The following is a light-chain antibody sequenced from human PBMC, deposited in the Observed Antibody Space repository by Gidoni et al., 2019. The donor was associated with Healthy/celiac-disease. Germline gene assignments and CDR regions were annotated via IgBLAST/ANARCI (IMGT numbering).Light chain of an antibody. J-gene: IGKJ3*01. CDR1: QGISSY. Sequence: DIQLTQSPSFLSASVGDRVTITCRASQGISSYLAWYQQKPGKAPKLLIYAASTLQSGVPSRFSGSVSGTEFTLTISSLQPEDFATYYCQQLNSYPFTFGPWTKVDIK. CDR2: AAS. CDR3: QQLNSYPFT. V-gene: IGKV1-9*01.